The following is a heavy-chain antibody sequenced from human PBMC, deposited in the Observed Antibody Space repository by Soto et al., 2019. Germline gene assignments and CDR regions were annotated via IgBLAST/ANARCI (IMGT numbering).Heavy chain of an antibody. CDR2: ISYDGSNK. CDR3: ARGVLGYSSHPPYYYYGMDV. Sequence: PGGSLRLSCAASGFTFSSYAMHWVRQAPGKGLEWVAVISYDGSNKYYADSVKGRFTISRDNSKNTLYLQMNSLRAEDTAVYYCARGVLGYSSHPPYYYYGMDVWGQGPTVTVSS. V-gene: IGHV3-30-3*01. J-gene: IGHJ6*02. CDR1: GFTFSSYA. D-gene: IGHD2-15*01.